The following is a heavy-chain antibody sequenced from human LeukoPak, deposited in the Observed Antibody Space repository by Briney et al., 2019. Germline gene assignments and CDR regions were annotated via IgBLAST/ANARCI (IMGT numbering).Heavy chain of an antibody. Sequence: SETLSLTCAVYGGSFSGYYWSWIRQPPGKGLEWIGEINHSGSTNYDPSLKSRVTISVDTSKNQVSLKLSSVTAADTAVYYCARVPGAMYYYHYMDVWGKGTTVTVSS. D-gene: IGHD2-2*01. CDR2: INHSGST. V-gene: IGHV4-34*01. CDR1: GGSFSGYY. J-gene: IGHJ6*03. CDR3: ARVPGAMYYYHYMDV.